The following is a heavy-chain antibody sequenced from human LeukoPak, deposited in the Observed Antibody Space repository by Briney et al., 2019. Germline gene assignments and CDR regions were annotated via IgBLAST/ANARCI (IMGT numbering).Heavy chain of an antibody. Sequence: GGSLRLSCAASGFTFSSYGMHWVRQAPGKGLEWVAVISYDGSNKYYADSVKGRFTISRDNSKNTLYLQVNSLRAEDTAVYYCAKGFNSWIQLWSFDYWGQGTLVTVSS. V-gene: IGHV3-30*18. J-gene: IGHJ4*02. CDR3: AKGFNSWIQLWSFDY. CDR2: ISYDGSNK. D-gene: IGHD5-18*01. CDR1: GFTFSSYG.